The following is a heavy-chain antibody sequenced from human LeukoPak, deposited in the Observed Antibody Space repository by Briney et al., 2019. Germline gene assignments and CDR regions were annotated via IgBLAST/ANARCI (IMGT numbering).Heavy chain of an antibody. CDR1: GFTFDDYA. CDR3: AKAPYYYDSSGYFDY. Sequence: GRSLRLSCAASGFTFDDYAMHWVRQAPGKGLEWVSGISWNSGSISYADSVKGRFTISRDNAKNSLYLQMNSLRAEDTALYYCAKAPYYYDSSGYFDYWGQGTLVTVSS. J-gene: IGHJ4*02. CDR2: ISWNSGSI. D-gene: IGHD3-22*01. V-gene: IGHV3-9*01.